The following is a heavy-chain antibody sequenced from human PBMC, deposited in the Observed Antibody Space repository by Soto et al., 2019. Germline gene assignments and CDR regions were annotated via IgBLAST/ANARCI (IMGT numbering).Heavy chain of an antibody. CDR3: ARDRNWKGYYRMDV. D-gene: IGHD1-1*01. J-gene: IGHJ6*02. CDR1: GDSISSDSYY. V-gene: IGHV4-39*02. CDR2: ISYSGST. Sequence: SETLSLTCIVSGDSISSDSYYWGWFRQPPGKGLEWIGSISYSGSTYYNPSLKSRVTISVDTSKKQFSLKLSSVTAADTAVYYCARDRNWKGYYRMDVWGQGTTVT.